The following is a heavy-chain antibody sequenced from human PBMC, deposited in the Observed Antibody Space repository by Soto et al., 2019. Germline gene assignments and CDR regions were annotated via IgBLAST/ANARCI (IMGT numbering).Heavy chain of an antibody. CDR2: LYSGST. CDR3: ARRGSGHTFDY. V-gene: IGHV4-39*02. J-gene: IGHJ4*02. Sequence: QLKLQESGPGLVMPSETLSLTCAVTGASITRGGVHWGWIRQSPGQGLEWIGSLYSGSTYYNPSLKSRVTISADTAKNDVSLRLTSVTAADTAVYSCARRGSGHTFDYWGQVTLVTVSS. CDR1: GASITRGGVH. D-gene: IGHD3-10*01.